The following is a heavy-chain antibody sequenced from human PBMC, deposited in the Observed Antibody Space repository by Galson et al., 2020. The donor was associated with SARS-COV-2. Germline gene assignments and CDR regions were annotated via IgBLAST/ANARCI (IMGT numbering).Heavy chain of an antibody. Sequence: SETLSPTGPAPGYSVRTTNYSGWVRQHPGGGRGWSGRVKPSGPTSNTPSLKNPPNLSVHTSKNQSSLRPDSVTAADTALYYCARQGVNMIVLVTVPGWYFDLWGRGTLVSVSS. CDR3: ARQGVNMIVLVTVPGWYFDL. CDR1: GYSVRTTNY. D-gene: IGHD3-22*01. V-gene: IGHV4-38-2*01. J-gene: IGHJ2*01. CDR2: VKPSGPT.